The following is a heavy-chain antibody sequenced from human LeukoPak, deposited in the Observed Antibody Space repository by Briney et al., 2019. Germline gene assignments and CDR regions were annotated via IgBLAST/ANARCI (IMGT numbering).Heavy chain of an antibody. J-gene: IGHJ4*02. Sequence: GGSLRLSCAASGFTFSSYSMNRVRQAPGKGLEWVSSISSSSSYIYYADSVKGRFTISRDNAKNSLYLQMNSLRAEDTAVYYCARGREQLFGYWGQGTLVTVSS. CDR1: GFTFSSYS. V-gene: IGHV3-21*01. CDR3: ARGREQLFGY. CDR2: ISSSSSYI. D-gene: IGHD5-18*01.